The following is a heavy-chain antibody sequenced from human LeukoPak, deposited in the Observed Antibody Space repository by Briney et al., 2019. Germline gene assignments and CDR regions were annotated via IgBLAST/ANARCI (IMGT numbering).Heavy chain of an antibody. Sequence: KASETLSLTCDVSGGSIGSGPHSWSWLRQPPGKGLEWIGYIFHTGSASYNPSLKTRVTISVDTSKNQFSLKLSSVTAADTAVYYCAREISGGNSYYFDYWGQGTLVTVSS. CDR3: AREISGGNSYYFDY. J-gene: IGHJ4*02. CDR2: IFHTGSA. V-gene: IGHV4-30-2*01. D-gene: IGHD2-21*02. CDR1: GGSIGSGPHS.